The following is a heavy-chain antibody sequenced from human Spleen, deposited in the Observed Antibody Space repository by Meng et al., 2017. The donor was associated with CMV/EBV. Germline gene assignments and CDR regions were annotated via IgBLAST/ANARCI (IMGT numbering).Heavy chain of an antibody. V-gene: IGHV3-23*01. CDR2: ISTGATT. CDR3: ATGSYYDTSASARALDY. CDR1: GLRFSTYG. J-gene: IGHJ4*02. D-gene: IGHD3-16*01. Sequence: GESLKISCAASGLRFSTYGMYWVRQAPGKGPEWVSAISTGATTYYADNVKGRFTISRDDSRRTQYLQMNSLRAEDTAIYYCATGSYYDTSASARALDYWGQGSLVTVSS.